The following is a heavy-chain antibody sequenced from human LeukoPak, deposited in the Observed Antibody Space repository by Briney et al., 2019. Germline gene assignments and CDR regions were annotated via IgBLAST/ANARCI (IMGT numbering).Heavy chain of an antibody. Sequence: PSETLSLTCTVSAGSISSSYWSRIRQPAGKGLEWIGRIYSSGSTNYNPSLKSRVTMPVDTSKNQFSLKLTSVTAAYTAVYYCAPGAYGGSAWGQGTLVTVSS. D-gene: IGHD4-23*01. CDR1: AGSISSSY. J-gene: IGHJ5*02. CDR3: APGAYGGSA. V-gene: IGHV4-4*07. CDR2: IYSSGST.